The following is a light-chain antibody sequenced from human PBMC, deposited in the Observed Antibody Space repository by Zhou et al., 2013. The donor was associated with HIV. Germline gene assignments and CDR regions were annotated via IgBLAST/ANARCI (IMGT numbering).Light chain of an antibody. CDR1: QSVSSI. Sequence: EIVLTQSPATLSVFLGERVTLSCRASQSVSSILAWYQQKPGQAPRLLIYGASTRATGIPAKFSGSGSGTEFTLTISSVQSEDFGVYYCLQYDNWPPTFGQGTKVEIK. CDR2: GAS. J-gene: IGKJ1*01. V-gene: IGKV3-15*01. CDR3: LQYDNWPPT.